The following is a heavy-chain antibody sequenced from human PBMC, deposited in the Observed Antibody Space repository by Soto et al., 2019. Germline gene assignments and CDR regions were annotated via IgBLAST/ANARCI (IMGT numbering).Heavy chain of an antibody. J-gene: IGHJ4*02. CDR3: ARIIWFGELFPFDY. Sequence: QVQLVESGGGVVQPGRSLRLSCAASGFTFSSYAMHWVRQAPGKGLEWVAVISYDGSNKYYADSVKGRFTISRDNSKNTLYLQMNSLRAEDTAVYYCARIIWFGELFPFDYWGQGTLVTVSS. V-gene: IGHV3-30-3*01. D-gene: IGHD3-10*01. CDR2: ISYDGSNK. CDR1: GFTFSSYA.